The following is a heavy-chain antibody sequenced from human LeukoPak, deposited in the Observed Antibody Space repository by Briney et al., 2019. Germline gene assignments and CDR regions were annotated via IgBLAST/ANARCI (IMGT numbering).Heavy chain of an antibody. CDR1: GYSISSGYY. Sequence: PSETLSLTCAVSGYSISSGYYWGWIRQPPGKGLEWIGSIYHSGSTYYNPSLKSRVTISVDTSKNQFSLKLSSVTAAGTAVYYCASSPSYSVSSFDYWGQGTLVTVSS. J-gene: IGHJ4*02. D-gene: IGHD2-21*01. CDR3: ASSPSYSVSSFDY. CDR2: IYHSGST. V-gene: IGHV4-38-2*01.